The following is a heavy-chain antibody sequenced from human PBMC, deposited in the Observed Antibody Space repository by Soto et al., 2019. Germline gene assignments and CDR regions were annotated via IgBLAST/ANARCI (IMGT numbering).Heavy chain of an antibody. Sequence: LETLSLTCAVSGDSISSSGFYWGWIRQPPGKGLEWIGSIYYSGSTYYNPSLKSRVTISVDTSKSQFSLKMRSVTAADTAVYYCARRQQWLAGYFDYWGQGTQVTVSS. D-gene: IGHD6-19*01. CDR3: ARRQQWLAGYFDY. J-gene: IGHJ4*02. CDR2: IYYSGST. CDR1: GDSISSSGFY. V-gene: IGHV4-39*01.